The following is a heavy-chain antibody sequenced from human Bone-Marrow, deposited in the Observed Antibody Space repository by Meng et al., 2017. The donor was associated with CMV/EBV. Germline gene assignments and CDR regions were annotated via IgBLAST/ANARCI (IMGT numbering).Heavy chain of an antibody. J-gene: IGHJ5*02. CDR3: ARDRGSSGWSNWFDP. D-gene: IGHD6-13*01. CDR2: INADTGKP. CDR1: GTTFSSYS. V-gene: IGHV7-4-1*02. Sequence: VDSVQSGYELKKPGASVKVSLAGSGTTFSSYSMNWVRQGPGQGLEWMGWINADTGKPTYAQCFPARFVFSLDTSVRTAYLQISSLKAEDTAVYYCARDRGSSGWSNWFDPWGQGTLVTVSS.